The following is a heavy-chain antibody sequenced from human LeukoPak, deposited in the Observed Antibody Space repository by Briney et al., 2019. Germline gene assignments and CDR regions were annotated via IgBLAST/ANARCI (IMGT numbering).Heavy chain of an antibody. J-gene: IGHJ5*02. CDR1: GGSISSSSYY. D-gene: IGHD3-10*01. CDR2: IYYSGST. Sequence: SETLSLTCTVSGGSISSSSYYWGWIRQPPGKGLEWIGSIYYSGSTYYNPSLKSRVTISVDTSKNQFSLKLSSVTAADTAVYYCARLRPGITMVRGNNWFDPWGQGTLVTVSS. CDR3: ARLRPGITMVRGNNWFDP. V-gene: IGHV4-39*01.